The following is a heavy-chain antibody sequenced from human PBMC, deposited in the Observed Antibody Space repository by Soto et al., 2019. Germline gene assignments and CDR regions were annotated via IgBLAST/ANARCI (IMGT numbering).Heavy chain of an antibody. CDR3: ASPLAAAGMAIQGEPFGY. Sequence: GESLKISCKGSGYSFTSYWIGWVRQMPGKGREWMGIIYPVDSDTRYSPSFQGQVTISADKSISTAYLQWSSLKASDTAMYYCASPLAAAGMAIQGEPFGYWGQGTLVTVSS. CDR1: GYSFTSYW. CDR2: IYPVDSDT. V-gene: IGHV5-51*01. J-gene: IGHJ4*02. D-gene: IGHD6-13*01.